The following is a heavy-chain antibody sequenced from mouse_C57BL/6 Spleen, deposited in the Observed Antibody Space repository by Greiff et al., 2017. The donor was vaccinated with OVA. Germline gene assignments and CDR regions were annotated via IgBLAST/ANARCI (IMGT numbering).Heavy chain of an antibody. CDR3: ARCDYDGGFYAMDY. Sequence: QVQLQQPGAELVRPGSSVKLSCKASGYTFTSYWMHWVKQRPIQGLEWIGNIDPSDSETHYNQKFKDKATLTVDKSSSTAYMQLSSLTSEDSAVYYCARCDYDGGFYAMDYWGQGTSVTVSS. CDR1: GYTFTSYW. CDR2: IDPSDSET. D-gene: IGHD2-4*01. V-gene: IGHV1-52*01. J-gene: IGHJ4*01.